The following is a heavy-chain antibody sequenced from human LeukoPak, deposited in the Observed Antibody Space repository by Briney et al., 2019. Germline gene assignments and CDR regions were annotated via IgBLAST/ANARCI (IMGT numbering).Heavy chain of an antibody. CDR2: INHSGST. CDR1: GGSFSGYY. Sequence: SETLSLTCAVYGGSFSGYYWSWIRQPPGKGLEWIGEINHSGSTNYNPSLKSRVTISVDTSKNQFSLKLSSVTAADTAVYYCAREELRYDFWSGKGIDPWGQGTLVTVSS. CDR3: AREELRYDFWSGKGIDP. V-gene: IGHV4-34*01. J-gene: IGHJ5*02. D-gene: IGHD3-3*01.